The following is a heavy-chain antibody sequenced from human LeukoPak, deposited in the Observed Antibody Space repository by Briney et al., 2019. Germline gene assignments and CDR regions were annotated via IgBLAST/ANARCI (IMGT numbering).Heavy chain of an antibody. CDR3: ARDRYYDLWSGYYLLDY. Sequence: GGSLRLSCAASGFAFSTYEMNWVRQAPGKGLEWVSYISTSATTVYYADSVKGRFAISRDNAKNSLYLQMNSLRAEDTAVYYCARDRYYDLWSGYYLLDYWGQGTLVTVSS. CDR2: ISTSATTV. V-gene: IGHV3-48*03. D-gene: IGHD3-3*01. CDR1: GFAFSTYE. J-gene: IGHJ4*02.